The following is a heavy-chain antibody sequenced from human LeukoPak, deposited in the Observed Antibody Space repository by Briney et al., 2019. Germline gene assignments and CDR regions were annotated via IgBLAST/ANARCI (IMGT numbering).Heavy chain of an antibody. Sequence: SETLSLTCTVSGDSISSSNYYWGWIRQPPGKGLEWIGSIYYSGSTYYNPSLKSRVTMSVDTSKNQFSLKLSSVTAADTAVYYCARQFWNGYYAALDIWGQGTLVTVSS. J-gene: IGHJ3*02. CDR3: ARQFWNGYYAALDI. CDR1: GDSISSSNYY. CDR2: IYYSGST. V-gene: IGHV4-39*07. D-gene: IGHD3-3*01.